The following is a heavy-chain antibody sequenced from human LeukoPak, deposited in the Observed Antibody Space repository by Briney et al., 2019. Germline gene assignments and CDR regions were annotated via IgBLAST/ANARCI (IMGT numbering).Heavy chain of an antibody. D-gene: IGHD2-15*01. Sequence: SETLSLTCTVSGGSISSSSYYWGWIRQPPGKGLEWIGSIYYSGSTYYNPSLKSRVTISVDTSKNQFSLKPSSVTAADTAVYYCARQGWEVAARYYYYYYMDVWGKGTTVTVSS. J-gene: IGHJ6*03. V-gene: IGHV4-39*01. CDR2: IYYSGST. CDR1: GGSISSSSYY. CDR3: ARQGWEVAARYYYYYYMDV.